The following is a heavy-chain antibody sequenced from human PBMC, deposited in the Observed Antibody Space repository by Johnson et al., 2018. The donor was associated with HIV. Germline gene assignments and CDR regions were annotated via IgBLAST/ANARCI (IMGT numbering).Heavy chain of an antibody. D-gene: IGHD3-22*01. CDR3: ARDRSTPQPYYYDSSGYRGYSAFDI. CDR2: ITSSCSTI. V-gene: IGHV3-11*04. CDR1: GFTFSDYY. Sequence: VQLVESGGGVVRPGGSLRLSCAASGFTFSDYYMSWIRQAPGKGLEWVSYITSSCSTIYYADSVKGRFTISRDNAKNSLYLQMNSLRAEDTAVYYCARDRSTPQPYYYDSSGYRGYSAFDIWGQGTMVTVSS. J-gene: IGHJ3*02.